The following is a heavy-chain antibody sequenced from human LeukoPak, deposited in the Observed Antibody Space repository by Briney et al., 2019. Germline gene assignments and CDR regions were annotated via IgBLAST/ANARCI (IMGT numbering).Heavy chain of an antibody. D-gene: IGHD5-18*01. CDR1: GYTFTSYD. CDR3: ARGHVIQLWDPYYYDRDV. CDR2: MNPNSGNT. J-gene: IGHJ6*04. Sequence: GASVKVSCKASGYTFTSYDINWVRQATGQGLEWMGWMNPNSGNTGYAQKFQGRVTMTRNTSISTAYMELSSLRSEDTAVDYCARGHVIQLWDPYYYDRDVWGKGTTVTVSS. V-gene: IGHV1-8*01.